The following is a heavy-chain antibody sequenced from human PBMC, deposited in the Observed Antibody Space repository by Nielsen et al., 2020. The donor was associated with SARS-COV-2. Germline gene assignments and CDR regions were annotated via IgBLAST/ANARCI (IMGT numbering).Heavy chain of an antibody. CDR1: GFTFSSYW. CDR3: VRGGKSSWYRAFDI. Sequence: GESLKISCAASGFTFSSYWMNWVRQAPGTGLEWVAGISDDGRNKDYAESVKGRLTISRDNSRDTVYLQMNNLRPEDTAVYYCVRGGKSSWYRAFDIWGQGTMVSVSS. V-gene: IGHV3-30*03. D-gene: IGHD2-2*01. J-gene: IGHJ3*02. CDR2: ISDDGRNK.